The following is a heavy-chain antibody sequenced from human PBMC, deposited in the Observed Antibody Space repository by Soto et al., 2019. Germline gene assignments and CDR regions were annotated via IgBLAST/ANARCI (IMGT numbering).Heavy chain of an antibody. CDR2: ISFDGVIR. CDR1: GFTFSDYA. Sequence: VQLLESGGDLVQPGGSLRLSCAASGFTFSDYAMSWVRQAPEKGLEWVAVISFDGVIRNYADSVKGRFTISRDNSRNTLDLQMSSLRLEDTALYYCTREPVTTKWFFDNWGQGIVVVVSS. D-gene: IGHD2-8*01. J-gene: IGHJ4*02. CDR3: TREPVTTKWFFDN. V-gene: IGHV3-30*14.